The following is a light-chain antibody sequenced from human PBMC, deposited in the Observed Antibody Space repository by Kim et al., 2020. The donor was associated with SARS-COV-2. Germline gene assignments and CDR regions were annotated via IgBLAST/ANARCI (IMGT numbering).Light chain of an antibody. CDR3: HQYGNPPDS. CDR1: QIINTRY. Sequence: FYPGERATLSCRATQIINTRYLAWYQQKPGQAPRLVVYAASNRGPGIPDRFSGSGSGTEFTLTISRLEPEDFAVYFCHQYGNPPDSFGQGTKLEI. J-gene: IGKJ2*03. CDR2: AAS. V-gene: IGKV3-20*01.